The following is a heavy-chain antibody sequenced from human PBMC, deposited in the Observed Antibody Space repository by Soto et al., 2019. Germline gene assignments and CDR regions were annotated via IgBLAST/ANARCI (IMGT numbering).Heavy chain of an antibody. CDR1: GGSISSYY. CDR3: ARDDRPPGIYDSSNRNWFDP. J-gene: IGHJ5*02. V-gene: IGHV4-4*07. Sequence: SETLSLTCTVSGGSISSYYWSWIRQPAGKGLEWIGRIYTSGSTNYNPSLKSRVTMSVDTSKNQFSLKLSSVTAADTAVYYCARDDRPPGIYDSSNRNWFDPWGQGTLVTVS. CDR2: IYTSGST. D-gene: IGHD3-22*01.